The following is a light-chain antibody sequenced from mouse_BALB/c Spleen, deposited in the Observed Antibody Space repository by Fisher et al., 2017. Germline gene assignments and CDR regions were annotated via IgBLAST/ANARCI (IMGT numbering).Light chain of an antibody. Sequence: DIVMTQSTAIMSASLGERVTMTCRASSSVSSSYLHWYQQKPGSSPKPWIYRTSNLASGVPVRFSGSGSGTSYSLTISSVEAEDAATYYCQQWSSNPPTFGGGTKLEIK. CDR2: RTS. CDR3: QQWSSNPPT. CDR1: SSVSSSY. V-gene: IGKV4-57-1*01. J-gene: IGKJ2*01.